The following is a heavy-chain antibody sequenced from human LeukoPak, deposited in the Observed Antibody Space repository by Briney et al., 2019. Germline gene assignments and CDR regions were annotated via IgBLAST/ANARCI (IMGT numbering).Heavy chain of an antibody. V-gene: IGHV3-21*01. Sequence: GGSLRLSCAASGFTFSSYTMNWVRQAPGKGLEWVSLISSSSSYIYYADSVKGRFTISRDNAKNSLYLQMNSLRAEDTAVYYCASAALRVHYYYYYMDVWGKGTTVTVSS. CDR2: ISSSSSYI. J-gene: IGHJ6*03. CDR3: ASAALRVHYYYYYMDV. D-gene: IGHD5/OR15-5a*01. CDR1: GFTFSSYT.